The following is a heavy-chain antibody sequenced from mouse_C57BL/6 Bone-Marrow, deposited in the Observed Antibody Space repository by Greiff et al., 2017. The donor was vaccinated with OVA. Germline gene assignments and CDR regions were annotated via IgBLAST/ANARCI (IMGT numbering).Heavy chain of an antibody. Sequence: QVQLKESGPELVKPGASVKISCKASGYAFSSSWMNWVKQRPGKGLEWIGRIYPGDGDTNYNGKFKGKATLTADKSSSTAYMQLSSLTSEDSAVYFCARNSFYYYGSYWYFDVWGTGTTVTVSS. V-gene: IGHV1-82*01. D-gene: IGHD1-1*01. CDR1: GYAFSSSW. CDR3: ARNSFYYYGSYWYFDV. CDR2: IYPGDGDT. J-gene: IGHJ1*03.